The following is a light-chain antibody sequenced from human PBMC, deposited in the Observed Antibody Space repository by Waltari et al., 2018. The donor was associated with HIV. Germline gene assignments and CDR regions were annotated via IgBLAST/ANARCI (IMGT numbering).Light chain of an antibody. CDR2: GVS. Sequence: QSALTQPASVSGSPGQSITISCTGTSSDVGGYNYVSWYQQHPGKAPKLMIYGVSNRPSGFSNRFSGSKSGNTASLTISGLQTEDEADYYCSSYTSRSSNTPLTFGGGTKLTVL. V-gene: IGLV2-14*01. CDR1: SSDVGGYNY. J-gene: IGLJ2*01. CDR3: SSYTSRSSNTPLT.